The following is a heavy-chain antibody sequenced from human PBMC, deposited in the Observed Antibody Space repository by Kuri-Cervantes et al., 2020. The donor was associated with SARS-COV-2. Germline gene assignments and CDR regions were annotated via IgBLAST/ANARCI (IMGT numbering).Heavy chain of an antibody. CDR2: IYTSGST. J-gene: IGHJ3*02. V-gene: IGHV4-4*07. Sequence: SETLSLTCTVSGGSISSYYWSWIRQPAGKGLEWIGRIYTSGSTNYNPSLKSRVTISVDTSKNQFSLKLSSVTAADTAVYYCARAYYDFWSGYFGSIGYHAFDIWGQGTMVTVSS. D-gene: IGHD3-3*01. CDR1: GGSISSYY. CDR3: ARAYYDFWSGYFGSIGYHAFDI.